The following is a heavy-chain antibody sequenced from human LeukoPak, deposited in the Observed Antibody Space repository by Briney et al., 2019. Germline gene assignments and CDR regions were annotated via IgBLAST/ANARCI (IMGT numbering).Heavy chain of an antibody. J-gene: IGHJ4*02. Sequence: PGGSLRLSCAASGFTFSSYWMSWVRQAPGEGLEWVANIKQDGSEKYYVDSVKGRFTISRDNAKNSLYLQMNSLRAEDTAVYYCARGRYSGYDLSFDYWGQGTLVTVSS. CDR3: ARGRYSGYDLSFDY. CDR2: IKQDGSEK. CDR1: GFTFSSYW. V-gene: IGHV3-7*01. D-gene: IGHD5-12*01.